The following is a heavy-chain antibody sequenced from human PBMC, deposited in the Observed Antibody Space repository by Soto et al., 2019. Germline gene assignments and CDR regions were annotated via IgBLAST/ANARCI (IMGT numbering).Heavy chain of an antibody. Sequence: QVQLVQAGAEVKKPGASVKVSCKASGYTFTGYYMHWVRQAPGQGLEWMGGINPNSGGTNYAQKFQGWVTMTRDTSISAAYMELSRLRSDDTAVYYCERDRGRWFGEFGYWGQGTLVTVSS. CDR2: INPNSGGT. D-gene: IGHD3-10*01. J-gene: IGHJ4*02. V-gene: IGHV1-2*04. CDR1: GYTFTGYY. CDR3: ERDRGRWFGEFGY.